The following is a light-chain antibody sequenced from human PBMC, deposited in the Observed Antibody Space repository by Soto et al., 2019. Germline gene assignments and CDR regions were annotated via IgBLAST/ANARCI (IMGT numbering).Light chain of an antibody. J-gene: IGLJ2*01. CDR2: EVS. CDR3: SSYTSTSTLVV. V-gene: IGLV2-14*01. Sequence: QSVLTQPASVSGSPGQSITISCTGTSSDVGGYNYVSWYQQHPGKDPKLMIYEVSNRPSGVSNRFSGSKSGNTASLTISWLQAEDEADYYCSSYTSTSTLVVFGGGTKLTVL. CDR1: SSDVGGYNY.